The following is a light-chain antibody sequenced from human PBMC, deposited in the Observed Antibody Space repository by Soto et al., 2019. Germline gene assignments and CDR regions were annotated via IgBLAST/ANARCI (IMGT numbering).Light chain of an antibody. CDR1: SSYVGGYNY. CDR3: SSYTSSILYV. J-gene: IGLJ1*01. CDR2: DVS. Sequence: QSALTQPASVSGSPGQSITISCTGTSSYVGGYNYVSWYQQHPGKAPKLMIYDVSNRPSGVSNRFSGSKSGNTASLTISGLQAEDEADYYCSSYTSSILYVFGTGTKLTVL. V-gene: IGLV2-14*01.